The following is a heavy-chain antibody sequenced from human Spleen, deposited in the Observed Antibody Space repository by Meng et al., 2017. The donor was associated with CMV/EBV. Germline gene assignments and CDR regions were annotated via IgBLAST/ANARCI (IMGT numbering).Heavy chain of an antibody. D-gene: IGHD3-22*01. CDR1: GGSISSGDYY. V-gene: IGHV4-30-4*08. CDR3: ARGVPYYYDSSGYLDY. J-gene: IGHJ4*02. Sequence: VQLQESARELVKPSHTLSLTCTVSGGSISSGDYYWSWIRQPPGKGLEWIGYIYYSGSTYYNPSLKSRVTISVDTSKNQFSLKLSSVTAADTAVYYCARGVPYYYDSSGYLDYWGQGTLVTVSS. CDR2: IYYSGST.